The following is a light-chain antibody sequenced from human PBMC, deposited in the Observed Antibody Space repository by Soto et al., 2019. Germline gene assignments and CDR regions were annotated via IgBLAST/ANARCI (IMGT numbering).Light chain of an antibody. CDR1: QSVSSY. Sequence: EIVLTQSPATLSLSPGERATLSCRASQSVSSYLAWYQQKPGQAPRLLIYDASNRATGIPARFSGSGSGTDSTIAISSLEPEDFAVYYCQQRSNWPRGTFGPGTKVDIK. CDR2: DAS. J-gene: IGKJ3*01. V-gene: IGKV3-11*01. CDR3: QQRSNWPRGT.